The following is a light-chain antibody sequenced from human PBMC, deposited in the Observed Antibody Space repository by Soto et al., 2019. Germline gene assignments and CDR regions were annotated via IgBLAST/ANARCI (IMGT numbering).Light chain of an antibody. CDR1: SSDVGDYNY. V-gene: IGLV2-14*01. CDR2: DVS. Sequence: QSALTQPASVSGSPGQSITISCTGTSSDVGDYNYVSWYQQHPGKAPKLMIFDVSNRPSGVSNRFSGSKSGNTASLTISGLHAEDEADYYSSSYTSSSTRVFGTGTKLTVL. J-gene: IGLJ1*01. CDR3: SSYTSSSTRV.